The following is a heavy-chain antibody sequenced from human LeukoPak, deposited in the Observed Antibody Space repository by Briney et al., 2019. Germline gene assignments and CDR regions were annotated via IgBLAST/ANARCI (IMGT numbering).Heavy chain of an antibody. CDR3: ARGPYYYDSSGYYH. CDR2: IYYSGGT. D-gene: IGHD3-22*01. CDR1: GGSISGYY. Sequence: SSETLSLTCTVSGGSISGYYWSWIRQPPGKGLEWLGYIYYSGGTMYNPSLNSRGTISVDMSKNQFSLKLSSVTAADTAVYYCARGPYYYDSSGYYHWGQGTLVTVSS. J-gene: IGHJ5*02. V-gene: IGHV4-59*01.